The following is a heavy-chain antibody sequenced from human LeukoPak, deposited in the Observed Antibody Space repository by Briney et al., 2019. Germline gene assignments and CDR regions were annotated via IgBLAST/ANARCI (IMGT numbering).Heavy chain of an antibody. J-gene: IGHJ4*02. D-gene: IGHD3-9*01. CDR2: ISAYNGNT. CDR1: GYTFTSYG. CDR3: ARDKGEYYDILTGYYWSPPDFDY. V-gene: IGHV1-18*01. Sequence: ASVKVSCKASGYTFTSYGISWVRQAPGQGLEWMGWISAYNGNTNYAQKPQGRVTMTTDTSTSTAYMELRSLRSDDTAVYYCARDKGEYYDILTGYYWSPPDFDYWGQGTLVTVSS.